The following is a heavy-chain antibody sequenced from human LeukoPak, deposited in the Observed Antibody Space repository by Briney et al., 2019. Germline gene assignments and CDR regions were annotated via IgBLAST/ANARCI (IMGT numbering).Heavy chain of an antibody. CDR3: ARGRDGYY. D-gene: IGHD5-24*01. J-gene: IGHJ4*02. V-gene: IGHV3-30*04. Sequence: PGGSLRLSCAASGFTFSSYAMHWVRQAPGKGLEWVAVISYDGSNKYYADSVKGRFTISRDNAKDSLYLQMNSLRAEDTAVYYCARGRDGYYWGQGTLVTVSS. CDR1: GFTFSSYA. CDR2: ISYDGSNK.